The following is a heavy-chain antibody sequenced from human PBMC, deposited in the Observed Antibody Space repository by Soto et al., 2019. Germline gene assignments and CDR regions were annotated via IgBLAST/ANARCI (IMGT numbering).Heavy chain of an antibody. Sequence: GGSLRLSCAASGFTFSSYAMSWVRQAPGKGLEWVSAISGSGGSTYYADSVKGRFTISRDNSKNTLYLQMNSLRDEDTAVYYCAKDGGCSGGSCYYYYGMDVWGQGTTVTVSS. V-gene: IGHV3-23*01. CDR2: ISGSGGST. J-gene: IGHJ6*02. CDR1: GFTFSSYA. D-gene: IGHD2-15*01. CDR3: AKDGGCSGGSCYYYYGMDV.